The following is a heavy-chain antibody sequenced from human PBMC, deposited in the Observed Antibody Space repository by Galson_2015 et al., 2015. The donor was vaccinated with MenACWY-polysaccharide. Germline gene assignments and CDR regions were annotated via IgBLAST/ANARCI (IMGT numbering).Heavy chain of an antibody. Sequence: SETLSLTCPVSGGSISSYYWSWIRQPPGKGLEWIGYIYYSGSTNYNPSLKSRVTISVDTSKNQFSLKLSSVTAADPAAYYCARAQGGAVAVGTEHNRPDYYYYGMDVWGQGTTVTVSS. CDR1: GGSISSYY. CDR3: ARAQGGAVAVGTEHNRPDYYYYGMDV. CDR2: IYYSGST. D-gene: IGHD6-19*01. V-gene: IGHV4-59*01. J-gene: IGHJ6*02.